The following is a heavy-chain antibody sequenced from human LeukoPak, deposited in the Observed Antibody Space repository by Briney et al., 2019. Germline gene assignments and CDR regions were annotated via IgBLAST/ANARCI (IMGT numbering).Heavy chain of an antibody. Sequence: SVKVSCKASGYTFTIYDINWVRQATGQGLEWMGGIIPIFGTANYAQKFQGRVTITADKSTSTAYMELSSLRPEDTAVYYCARGKKAGSLDSWFDPWGQGTLVTVSS. J-gene: IGHJ5*02. V-gene: IGHV1-69*06. CDR1: GYTFTIYD. CDR3: ARGKKAGSLDSWFDP. CDR2: IIPIFGTA. D-gene: IGHD3-10*01.